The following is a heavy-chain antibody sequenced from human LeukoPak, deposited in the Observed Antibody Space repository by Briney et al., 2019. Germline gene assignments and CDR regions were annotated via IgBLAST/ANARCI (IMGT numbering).Heavy chain of an antibody. CDR3: ARDRRGAYYFDY. CDR1: GFTFSSYF. Sequence: GGSLRLSCAAPGFTFSSYFMNWVRQAPGKGLEWVSYISGSSETIYYADSVKGRFTISRDNAKNSLYLQMNSLRAEDTAVYCCARDRRGAYYFDYWGQGALVTVSS. CDR2: ISGSSETI. V-gene: IGHV3-48*04. D-gene: IGHD3-16*01. J-gene: IGHJ4*02.